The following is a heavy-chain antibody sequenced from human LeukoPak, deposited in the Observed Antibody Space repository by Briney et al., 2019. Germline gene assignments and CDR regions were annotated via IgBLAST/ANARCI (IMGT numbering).Heavy chain of an antibody. D-gene: IGHD2-15*01. J-gene: IGHJ5*02. Sequence: AASVEVSCKASGYTFTSYGISWVRQAPGQGLEWMGWISAYNGNTNYAQKLQGRVTTTTDTSTSTAYMELRSLRSDDTAVYYCARSAIVVVVAATLASWFDPWGQGTLVTVSS. CDR3: ARSAIVVVVAATLASWFDP. V-gene: IGHV1-18*01. CDR1: GYTFTSYG. CDR2: ISAYNGNT.